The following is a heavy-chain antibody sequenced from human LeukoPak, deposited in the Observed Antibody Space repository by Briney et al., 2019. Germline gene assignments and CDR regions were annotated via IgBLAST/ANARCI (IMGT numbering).Heavy chain of an antibody. CDR2: INPNTGDT. CDR3: ARDERCSGTSCYSSFDY. D-gene: IGHD2-15*01. CDR1: GYTFTGYY. Sequence: ASVKVSCKASGYTFTGYYMHWVRQAPGQGLEWMAWINPNTGDTNYAQKLHGRVTMTRDTSISTAYMELSRLRSDDTAVYYCARDERCSGTSCYSSFDYWGQGTLVTVSS. J-gene: IGHJ4*02. V-gene: IGHV1-2*02.